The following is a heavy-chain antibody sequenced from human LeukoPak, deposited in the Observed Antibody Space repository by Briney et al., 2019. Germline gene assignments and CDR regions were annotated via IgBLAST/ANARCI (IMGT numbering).Heavy chain of an antibody. Sequence: SVKVSCKASGGTFSSYAISWVRQAPGQGLEWMGGIIPIFGTANYAQKFQGRVTITADESTSTAYMELSSLRSEDTAVYYCARDVEQLAALDYWGQGTLVTVSS. V-gene: IGHV1-69*13. D-gene: IGHD6-6*01. CDR1: GGTFSSYA. J-gene: IGHJ4*02. CDR3: ARDVEQLAALDY. CDR2: IIPIFGTA.